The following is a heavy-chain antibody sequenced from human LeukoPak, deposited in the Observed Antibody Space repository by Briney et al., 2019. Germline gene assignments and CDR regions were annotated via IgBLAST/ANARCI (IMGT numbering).Heavy chain of an antibody. D-gene: IGHD2-2*01. CDR2: INSDGSST. V-gene: IGHV3-74*01. J-gene: IGHJ5*02. CDR1: GFTFSSYW. CDR3: ARGDIVVVPAAISGSDNWFDP. Sequence: GGSLRLSCAASGFTFSSYWMHWVRQAPGKGLVWVSRINSDGSSTSYADSVKGRFTIPRDNAKNTLYLQMNSLRAEDTAVYYCARGDIVVVPAAISGSDNWFDPWGQGTLVTVSS.